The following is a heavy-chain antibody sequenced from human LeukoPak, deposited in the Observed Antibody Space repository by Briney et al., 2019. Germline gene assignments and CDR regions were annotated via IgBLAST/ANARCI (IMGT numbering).Heavy chain of an antibody. V-gene: IGHV3-48*03. J-gene: IGHJ4*02. CDR1: GFTFSSYE. Sequence: GGSLRLSCAASGFTFSSYEMNWVRQAPGKGLEWVSYISSSGSTIYYADSVKGRFTISRDNAKNSLYLQMNSLRAEDTAVYYCARDGVGRSSWYGGRRFVDEFDYWGQGTLVTVSS. CDR3: ARDGVGRSSWYGGRRFVDEFDY. D-gene: IGHD6-13*01. CDR2: ISSSGSTI.